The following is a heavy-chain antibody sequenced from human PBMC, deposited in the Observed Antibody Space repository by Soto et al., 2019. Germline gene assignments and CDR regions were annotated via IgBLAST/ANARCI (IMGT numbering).Heavy chain of an antibody. CDR3: ASGEGSSWVDY. CDR2: INPSGGST. D-gene: IGHD6-13*01. V-gene: IGHV1-46*01. CDR1: GYTFTSYY. Sequence: ASVKVSCKASGYTFTSYYMHWVRQAPGQGLEWMGIINPSGGSTSYAQKFQGRVTISLDTSKNQFSLKLSSVTAADTAVYYCASGEGSSWVDYWGQGTLVTVPQ. J-gene: IGHJ4*02.